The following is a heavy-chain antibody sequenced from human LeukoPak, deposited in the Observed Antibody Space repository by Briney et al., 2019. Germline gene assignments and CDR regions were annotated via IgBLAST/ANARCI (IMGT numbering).Heavy chain of an antibody. CDR3: ARTGYSSGWYGGFDI. Sequence: NRGESLRISCKGSGYSFTSYWISWVRQMSGKGLEWMGIIYPGDSDTRYSPSFQGQVTISADKSIITAYLQWSSLKASDTAMYYCARTGYSSGWYGGFDIWGQGTLVTVSS. J-gene: IGHJ4*02. V-gene: IGHV5-51*01. D-gene: IGHD6-19*01. CDR2: IYPGDSDT. CDR1: GYSFTSYW.